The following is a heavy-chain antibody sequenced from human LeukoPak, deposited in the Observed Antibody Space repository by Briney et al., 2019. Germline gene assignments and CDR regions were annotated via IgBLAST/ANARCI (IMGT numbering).Heavy chain of an antibody. D-gene: IGHD3-10*01. Sequence: GGSLRLSYAASGFTFSSYAMSWVRQAPGKGLEWVSAISGSGGSTYYADSVKGRFTISRGNSKNTLYLQINSLRAEDTAVYYCAKHSSYYGSGSYLDYWGQGTLVTVSS. CDR1: GFTFSSYA. CDR2: ISGSGGST. CDR3: AKHSSYYGSGSYLDY. V-gene: IGHV3-23*01. J-gene: IGHJ4*02.